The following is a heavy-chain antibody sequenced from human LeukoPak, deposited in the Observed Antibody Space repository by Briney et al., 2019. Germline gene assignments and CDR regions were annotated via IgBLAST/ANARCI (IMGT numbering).Heavy chain of an antibody. CDR3: ARVSRGYYGSGSYSDFDY. Sequence: ASVKVSCKASGYTFTSYYMHWVRQAPAQGLEWMGIINPSGGSTSYAQKFQGRVTMTRDTSTSTVYMELSSLRSEDTAVYYCARVSRGYYGSGSYSDFDYWGQGTLVTVSS. J-gene: IGHJ4*02. CDR2: INPSGGST. D-gene: IGHD3-10*01. V-gene: IGHV1-46*01. CDR1: GYTFTSYY.